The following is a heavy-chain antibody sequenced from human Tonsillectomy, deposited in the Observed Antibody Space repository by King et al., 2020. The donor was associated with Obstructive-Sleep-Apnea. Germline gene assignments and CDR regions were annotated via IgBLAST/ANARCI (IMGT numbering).Heavy chain of an antibody. V-gene: IGHV7-4-1*02. Sequence: VQLVESGSELKKPGASVKVSCKASGYTFTSYAMNWVRQAPGQGLEWMGWINPNTGNPTYAQGFPGRVVFSLDTSVSTAYLQISSLKAEDTAGYYCARGHPHYGMDVWGQGTTVTVSS. CDR3: ARGHPHYGMDV. J-gene: IGHJ6*02. CDR1: GYTFTSYA. CDR2: INPNTGNP.